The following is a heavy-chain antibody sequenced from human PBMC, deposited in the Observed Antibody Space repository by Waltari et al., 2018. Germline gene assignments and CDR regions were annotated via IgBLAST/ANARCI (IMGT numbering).Heavy chain of an antibody. J-gene: IGHJ4*02. CDR1: GFTFPDFA. V-gene: IGHV3-23*04. CDR3: AKEGSGYFVPWPQAPDS. CDR2: ITATGSTT. Sequence: VQLVESGGALVQPGGSLRLSCTASGFTFPDFAMTWVRQTREKGLGWVSSITATGSTTYTPDSLRGRFAISRDNAQNTVYLQMNSLRVEDTAIYYCAKEGSGYFVPWPQAPDSWGQGTWVAVSS. D-gene: IGHD3-22*01.